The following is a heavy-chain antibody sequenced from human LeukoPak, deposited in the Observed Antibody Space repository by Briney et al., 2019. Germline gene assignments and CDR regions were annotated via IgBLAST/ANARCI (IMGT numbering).Heavy chain of an antibody. CDR3: ARGRYYYDSSGYPYNWFDP. CDR2: IYHGGST. J-gene: IGHJ5*02. CDR1: GGSISSYY. Sequence: SETLSLTCTVSGGSISSYYWSWIRQPPGKGLEWIGYIYHGGSTNYNPSLKSRVAISGDTSKNQFSLNLSSVTAMDTAMYYCARGRYYYDSSGYPYNWFDPWGQGTLVTVSS. D-gene: IGHD3-22*01. V-gene: IGHV4-59*01.